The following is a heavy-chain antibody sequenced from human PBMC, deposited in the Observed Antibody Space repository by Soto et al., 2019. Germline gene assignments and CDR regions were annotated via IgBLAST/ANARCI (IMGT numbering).Heavy chain of an antibody. CDR3: AKDVRFLEWLLPGAAFDI. CDR2: ISYDGSNK. Sequence: GGSLRLSCAASGFTFSSYGMHWVRQAPGKGLEWAAVISYDGSNKYYADSVKGRFTISRDNSKNTLYLQMNSLRAEDTAVYYCAKDVRFLEWLLPGAAFDIWGQGTMVTVSS. CDR1: GFTFSSYG. V-gene: IGHV3-30*18. D-gene: IGHD3-3*01. J-gene: IGHJ3*02.